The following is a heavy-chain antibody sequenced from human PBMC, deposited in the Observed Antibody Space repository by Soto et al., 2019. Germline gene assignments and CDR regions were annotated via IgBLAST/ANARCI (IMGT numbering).Heavy chain of an antibody. V-gene: IGHV3-23*01. CDR2: VSSGGGTT. J-gene: IGHJ4*02. CDR3: AKIPLRFGSRWLSY. CDR1: GFTFSIYA. D-gene: IGHD5-12*01. Sequence: PGGSLRLSCAASGFTFSIYAMSWVRQAPGKGLEWVSTVSSGGGTTYYADSVKGRFTISRDNSKNTLYLQMNTLRAEDTAISYCAKIPLRFGSRWLSYWGQGIMVTVAS.